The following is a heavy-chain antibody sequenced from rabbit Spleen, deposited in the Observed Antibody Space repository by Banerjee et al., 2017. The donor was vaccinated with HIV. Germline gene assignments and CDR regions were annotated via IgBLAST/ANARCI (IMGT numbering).Heavy chain of an antibody. CDR3: ARVGGVGVYGYATL. CDR1: GFTISGYW. D-gene: IGHD6-1*01. V-gene: IGHV1S45*01. J-gene: IGHJ6*01. Sequence: QEQLVESGGGLVQPGGSLTLSCKAFGFTISGYWMNWVRQDPGKGLEWIGCINTGSGSAYYASWVISRFAISKTSSTTVTLQMTSLTAADTATYFCARVGGVGVYGYATLWGPGTLVTVS. CDR2: INTGSGSA.